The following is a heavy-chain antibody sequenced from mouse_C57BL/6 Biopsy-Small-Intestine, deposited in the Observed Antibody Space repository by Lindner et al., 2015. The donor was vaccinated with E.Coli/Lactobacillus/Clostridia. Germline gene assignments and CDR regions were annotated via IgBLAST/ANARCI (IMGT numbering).Heavy chain of an antibody. J-gene: IGHJ1*03. CDR2: IYPGDGDT. Sequence: VQLLGGLGRELVNPGASVKISCKASGYAFSNYWVNWVKQRPGKGLEWIGHIYPGDGDTNYNGKFKGKAILTADKSSSTAYMQLSSLTSEDSAVYLCARIYYGYFDVWGTGTTVTVSS. V-gene: IGHV1-80*01. D-gene: IGHD1-1*01. CDR3: ARIYYGYFDV. CDR1: GYAFSNYW.